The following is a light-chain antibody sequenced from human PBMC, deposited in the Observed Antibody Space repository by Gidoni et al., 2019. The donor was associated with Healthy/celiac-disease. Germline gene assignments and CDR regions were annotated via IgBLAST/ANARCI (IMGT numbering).Light chain of an antibody. Sequence: DIQMTQSPSSLSASVGDRVTITCRASQSISSYLNWYQQKPGKAPKLLIYAASSLQSGVPSRFSGSGSGTDFTLTISSLQPEDFATYYCQQSYSTPTFXGXTKVGIK. CDR3: QQSYSTPT. CDR2: AAS. CDR1: QSISSY. V-gene: IGKV1-39*01. J-gene: IGKJ4*01.